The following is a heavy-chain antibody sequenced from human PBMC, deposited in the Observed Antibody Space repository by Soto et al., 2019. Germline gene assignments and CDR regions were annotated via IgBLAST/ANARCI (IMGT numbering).Heavy chain of an antibody. CDR2: IYYSGGT. Sequence: PSETLSLTCTVSGGSINSYYWSWIRQPPGKGLEWIGYIYYSGGTNYNPSLKSRVTISVDTSKNQFSLKLSSVTAADTAVYYCARLRGQHNWNYFSERGVLDYWGQGTLVTVSS. CDR3: ARLRGQHNWNYFSERGVLDY. CDR1: GGSINSYY. D-gene: IGHD1-7*01. J-gene: IGHJ4*02. V-gene: IGHV4-59*08.